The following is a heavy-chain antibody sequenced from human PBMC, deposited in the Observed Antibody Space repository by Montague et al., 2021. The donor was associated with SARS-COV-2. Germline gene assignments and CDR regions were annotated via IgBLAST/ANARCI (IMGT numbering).Heavy chain of an antibody. J-gene: IGHJ4*02. D-gene: IGHD2-15*01. CDR2: IFYTGST. CDR3: ARAQNICFIANCVNYFDL. Sequence: SETLSLTCSVSGCSTSNYYWTWIRQSPGKGLQWIGYIFYTGSTKFNPSLKSRVSISLDTSKNHFSLRLSAVTAADTARYYCARAQNICFIANCVNYFDLWGQGALVTVSS. CDR1: GCSTSNYY. V-gene: IGHV4-59*01.